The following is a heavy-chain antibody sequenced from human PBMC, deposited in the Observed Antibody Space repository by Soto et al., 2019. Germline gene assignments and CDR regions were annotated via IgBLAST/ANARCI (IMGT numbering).Heavy chain of an antibody. Sequence: GGSLRLSCAASGFTFSSYAMSWVRQAPGKGLEWVSAISGSGGSTYYADSVKGRFTISRDNSKNTLYLQMNSLRAEDTAVYYCAKGQRYYYASSGYYSSRYYGMDVWGQGTTVTVSS. CDR2: ISGSGGST. CDR1: GFTFSSYA. CDR3: AKGQRYYYASSGYYSSRYYGMDV. V-gene: IGHV3-23*01. J-gene: IGHJ6*02. D-gene: IGHD3-22*01.